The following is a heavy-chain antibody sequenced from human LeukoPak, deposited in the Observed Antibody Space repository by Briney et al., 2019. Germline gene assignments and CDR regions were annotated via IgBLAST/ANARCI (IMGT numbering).Heavy chain of an antibody. CDR1: GFSVSNNY. CDR2: IYSGGNT. J-gene: IGHJ3*02. V-gene: IGHV3-53*01. Sequence: GGSLRLSCSASGFSVSNNYMSWVRQAPGKGVEWVSVIYSGGNTYYADSVKGRFAISREYSRNTVYLQMNNLRAEDTAVYYCVRESGFGELFPYAFDIWGQGTVVTVSS. D-gene: IGHD3-10*01. CDR3: VRESGFGELFPYAFDI.